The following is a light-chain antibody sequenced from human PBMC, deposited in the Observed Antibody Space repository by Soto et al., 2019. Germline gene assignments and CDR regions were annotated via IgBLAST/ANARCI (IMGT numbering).Light chain of an antibody. CDR3: CSLTTSHTYV. CDR2: HVT. CDR1: SGDIGFYKY. V-gene: IGLV2-14*03. Sequence: QSALTQPASVSGSPGQSITISCTGTSGDIGFYKYVSWYQQHPGKAPKLMIYHVTYRPSGVSNRYSGSKSGNSASLTISGLQADDEADYYCCSLTTSHTYVFGSGTKVTVL. J-gene: IGLJ1*01.